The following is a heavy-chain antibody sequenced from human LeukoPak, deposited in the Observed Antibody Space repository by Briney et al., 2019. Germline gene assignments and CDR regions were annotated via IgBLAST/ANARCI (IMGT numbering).Heavy chain of an antibody. V-gene: IGHV3-30*18. Sequence: PGGSLRLSCAASGFTFSSYGMHWVRQAPGKGLEWVAVISYDGSNKYYADSVKGRFTISRDNSKNTLYLQMNSPRAEDTAVYYCAKDLLGYCSSTSCSRYYGMDVWGQGTTVTVSS. D-gene: IGHD2-2*01. CDR2: ISYDGSNK. J-gene: IGHJ6*02. CDR3: AKDLLGYCSSTSCSRYYGMDV. CDR1: GFTFSSYG.